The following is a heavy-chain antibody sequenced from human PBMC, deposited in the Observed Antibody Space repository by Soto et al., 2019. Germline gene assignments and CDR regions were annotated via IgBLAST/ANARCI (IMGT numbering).Heavy chain of an antibody. D-gene: IGHD2-15*01. V-gene: IGHV4-31*03. Sequence: SETLSLTCTVSGGSISSGGYYWSWIRQHPGKGLEWIGYIYSSGSTYYNPSLKSRVTISVDTSKNQFSLKLSSVTAADTAVYYCARDVVAICSGGSCVGQEFDYWGQGTLVTVSS. CDR2: IYSSGST. CDR3: ARDVVAICSGGSCVGQEFDY. J-gene: IGHJ4*02. CDR1: GGSISSGGYY.